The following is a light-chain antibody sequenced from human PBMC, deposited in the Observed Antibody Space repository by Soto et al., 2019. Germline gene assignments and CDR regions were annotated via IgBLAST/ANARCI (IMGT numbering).Light chain of an antibody. CDR3: SSYSISTAYL. Sequence: QSALTQPASVSGSPGQSITISCTGTSSDIGSYNYVAWYQQFPGKTPKLIIYEVRNRPSGVSYRFSGSKSGNTASLTISGLQAEDEADYFCSSYSISTAYLFGTGTKLTVL. V-gene: IGLV2-14*01. J-gene: IGLJ1*01. CDR1: SSDIGSYNY. CDR2: EVR.